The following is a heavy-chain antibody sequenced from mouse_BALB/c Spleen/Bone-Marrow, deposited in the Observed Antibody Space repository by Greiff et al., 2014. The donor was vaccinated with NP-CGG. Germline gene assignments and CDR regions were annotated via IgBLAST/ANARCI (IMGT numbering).Heavy chain of an antibody. CDR3: ARAGMDY. Sequence: EVKLVESGGGLVQPGGSRKLSCAASGFTFSSFGVHWVRQAPEKGLEWVAYISSGSSTIYYADTVKGRFTISRDNPKNTLFLQMTSLRSEDTAMYYCARAGMDYWGQGTSVTVSS. J-gene: IGHJ4*01. D-gene: IGHD3-3*01. CDR2: ISSGSSTI. V-gene: IGHV5-17*02. CDR1: GFTFSSFG.